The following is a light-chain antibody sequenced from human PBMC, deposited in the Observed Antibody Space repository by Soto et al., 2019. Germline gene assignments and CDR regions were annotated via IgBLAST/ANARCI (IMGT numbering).Light chain of an antibody. CDR1: QSVSSN. J-gene: IGKJ1*01. CDR3: QQYHIWPPWT. V-gene: IGKV3-15*01. CDR2: GAS. Sequence: EIVLTQSPATVSLSPGERATLSCRASQSVSSNLAWYQQRPGQAPRLLMYGASTRADGIPARFTGSGSGTEFTLTISSLQSEDFALYYCQQYHIWPPWTSGQGTKVDI.